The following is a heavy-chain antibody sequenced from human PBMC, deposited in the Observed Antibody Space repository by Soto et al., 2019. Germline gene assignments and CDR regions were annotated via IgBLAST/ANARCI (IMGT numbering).Heavy chain of an antibody. CDR3: ALAANSSGPAN. D-gene: IGHD3-10*01. CDR2: ICYDGSEK. V-gene: IGHV3-33*01. J-gene: IGHJ4*02. CDR1: GFTFSTYG. Sequence: QVQLVESGGGVVQPGKSLRLSCAASGFTFSTYGMHWVRQAQGKGLEWVALICYDGSEKYYADSVTGRFTISRDNFKRTLNLHMNSLRDEDTAVYYCALAANSSGPANWGQGTLVTVSS.